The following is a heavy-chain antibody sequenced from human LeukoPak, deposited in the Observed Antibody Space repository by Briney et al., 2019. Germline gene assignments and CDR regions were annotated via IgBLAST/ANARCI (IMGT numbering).Heavy chain of an antibody. CDR1: GFTFSSYS. CDR3: ARPANFWSGANDY. V-gene: IGHV3-48*02. J-gene: IGHJ4*02. Sequence: GGSLRLSCAASGFTFSSYSMNWVRQAPGKGLEWVSYISSGSSSIYYADSVKGRFTISRDNAKNSLYLQMNSLRDEDTAGYYCARPANFWSGANDYWGQGTLVTVSS. CDR2: ISSGSSSI. D-gene: IGHD3-3*01.